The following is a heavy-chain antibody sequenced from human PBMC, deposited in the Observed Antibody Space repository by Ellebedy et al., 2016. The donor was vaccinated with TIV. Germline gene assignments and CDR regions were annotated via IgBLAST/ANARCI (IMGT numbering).Heavy chain of an antibody. D-gene: IGHD3-10*01. CDR1: GGTVSSGNYY. Sequence: MPSETLSLTCNVSGGTVSSGNYYWSWLRQPPGKGLEYLGYIFYIGSTNYNPSLKSRVTISADRSKNQFSLQLTSVTAADTAVYYCATGGQFGELLGFWGRGTLVTVSS. CDR3: ATGGQFGELLGF. J-gene: IGHJ4*01. CDR2: IFYIGST. V-gene: IGHV4-61*01.